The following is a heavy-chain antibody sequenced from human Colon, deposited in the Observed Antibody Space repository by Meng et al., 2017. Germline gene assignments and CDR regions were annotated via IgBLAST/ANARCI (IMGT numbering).Heavy chain of an antibody. CDR1: GFTWSNCA. CDR3: AKKTAGSGYQPFDS. V-gene: IGHV3-23*01. CDR2: ITSDGSFT. J-gene: IGHJ4*02. D-gene: IGHD3-22*01. Sequence: GESLKISCAASGFTWSNCAMSWVRQAPGQGLEWVSTITSDGSFTNYAGSVKGRFTISRDISKNSLYLQMHSLRAEDTAVYYCAKKTAGSGYQPFDSWDQGTLITVSS.